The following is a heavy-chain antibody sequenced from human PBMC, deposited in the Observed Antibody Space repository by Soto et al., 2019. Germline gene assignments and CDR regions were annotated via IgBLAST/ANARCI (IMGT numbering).Heavy chain of an antibody. D-gene: IGHD6-13*01. V-gene: IGHV1-24*01. CDR1: GYTLTELS. CDR2: FDPEYGET. J-gene: IGHJ4*02. Sequence: ASVQVSCKVSGYTLTELSMHWVRQAPGKGLEWMGCFDPEYGETIYAQKFQGRVTMTDDTSTDTAYMELSSLRSEDTAVYYCATESVAAAGFWWGQGTLVTVSS. CDR3: ATESVAAAGFW.